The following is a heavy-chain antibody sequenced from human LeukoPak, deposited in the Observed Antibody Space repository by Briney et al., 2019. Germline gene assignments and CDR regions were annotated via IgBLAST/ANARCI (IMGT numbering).Heavy chain of an antibody. CDR2: IRFDGNSK. CDR3: AKDLSRGNYPIAFDI. Sequence: GGSLRLSCAPSGFTLSTYGMHWVRQAPGKGLEWVAFIRFDGNSKFYGDSVKGRFSVSRDTSENTLYLQMNSLRTEDTAVYYCAKDLSRGNYPIAFDIWGQGTMVTVSS. CDR1: GFTLSTYG. D-gene: IGHD3-22*01. J-gene: IGHJ3*02. V-gene: IGHV3-30*02.